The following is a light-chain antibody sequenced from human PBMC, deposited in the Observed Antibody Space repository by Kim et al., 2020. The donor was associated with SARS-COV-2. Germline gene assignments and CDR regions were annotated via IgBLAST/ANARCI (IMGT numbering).Light chain of an antibody. V-gene: IGLV4-69*01. Sequence: GASVKLPCTLSSGHSNYDITWHQQQPEKGPRYLMQLNSDGTHIKGDGIPDRFSGSSSGAERYLTISSLQSEDEADYYCHTWSTGIVFGGGTQLTVL. CDR1: SGHSNYD. CDR3: HTWSTGIV. CDR2: LNSDGTH. J-gene: IGLJ2*01.